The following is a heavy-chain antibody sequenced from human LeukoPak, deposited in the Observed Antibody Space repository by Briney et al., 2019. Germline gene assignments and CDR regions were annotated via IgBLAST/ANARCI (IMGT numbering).Heavy chain of an antibody. CDR1: GYTFTGYY. CDR2: INPNSGGT. CDR3: ARDLIRLELYYFDY. D-gene: IGHD1-7*01. J-gene: IGHJ4*02. Sequence: ASVKVSCKASGYTFTGYYMHWVRQAPGQGLEWMGWINPNSGGTNYAQKFQGRVTMTRDTSISTAYMELSRLRSDDTAVYYCARDLIRLELYYFDYWGQGTLVTVSS. V-gene: IGHV1-2*02.